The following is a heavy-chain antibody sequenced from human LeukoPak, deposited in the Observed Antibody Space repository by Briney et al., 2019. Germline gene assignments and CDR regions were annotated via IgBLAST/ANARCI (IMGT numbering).Heavy chain of an antibody. D-gene: IGHD3-16*01. CDR2: ISDSGNT. Sequence: PSETLSLTCTVSGGSISSRGYYWGWIRQPPGKGLEWIGKISDSGNTYYSPSLRSRVTISIDMSKNQFSLKLSSVTATDTAVYYCARGEKVLDYFGYWGQGTLVTVSS. J-gene: IGHJ4*02. V-gene: IGHV4-39*01. CDR3: ARGEKVLDYFGY. CDR1: GGSISSRGYY.